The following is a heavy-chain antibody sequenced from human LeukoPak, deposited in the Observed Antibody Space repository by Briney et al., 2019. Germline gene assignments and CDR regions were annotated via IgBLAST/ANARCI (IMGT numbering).Heavy chain of an antibody. CDR3: ARGIADPYSFDS. V-gene: IGHV4-4*07. D-gene: IGHD6-13*01. CDR1: GGSINFYY. Sequence: SETPSLTCTVSGGSINFYYWNWIWQPAGKGLEWIGRIYSTGSTNYSPSLKSRVTMSVDKSKNQFSLNLSSVTAADTAVYYCARGIADPYSFDSWGQGILVTVSS. J-gene: IGHJ4*02. CDR2: IYSTGST.